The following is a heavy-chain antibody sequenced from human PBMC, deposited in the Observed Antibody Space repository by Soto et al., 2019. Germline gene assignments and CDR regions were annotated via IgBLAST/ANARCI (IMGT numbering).Heavy chain of an antibody. V-gene: IGHV1-3*01. D-gene: IGHD2-21*02. J-gene: IGHJ4*02. CDR1: GYTFTSNA. Sequence: SVKVSCTASGYTFTSNAMHWVRQAPGQRLEWMGWINAGNGNTKYSQKFQGRVTITRDTSASTAYMELSSLRSEDTAVYYCARSIVVVTALDYWGQGTLVTAPQ. CDR3: ARSIVVVTALDY. CDR2: INAGNGNT.